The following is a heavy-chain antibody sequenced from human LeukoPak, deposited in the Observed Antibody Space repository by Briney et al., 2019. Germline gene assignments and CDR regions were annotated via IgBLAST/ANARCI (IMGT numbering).Heavy chain of an antibody. D-gene: IGHD1-26*01. CDR2: ISSDRSNN. CDR1: GFTFSSYG. J-gene: IGHJ4*02. V-gene: IGHV3-30*18. Sequence: GSLRLSCAASGFTFSSYGMHWVRQAPGKGLEWVALISSDRSNNSYADSVKGRFTISRDNSKNTLYLQMNSLRAEDTAVYYCAKDRGTYYFDYWGQGTLVTVSS. CDR3: AKDRGTYYFDY.